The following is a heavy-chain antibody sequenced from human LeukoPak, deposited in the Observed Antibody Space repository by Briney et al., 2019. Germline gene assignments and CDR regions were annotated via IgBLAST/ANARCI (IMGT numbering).Heavy chain of an antibody. Sequence: SVKVSCKASGGTFSSFAISWVRQAPGQGLEWRGRIIPILAIANYAQKFQGRVTITADKSTSTAYMELSSLRSEDTAVYYCARDALVASLDYWGQGTLVTVSS. CDR2: IIPILAIA. J-gene: IGHJ4*02. V-gene: IGHV1-69*04. CDR3: ARDALVASLDY. CDR1: GGTFSSFA. D-gene: IGHD2-8*02.